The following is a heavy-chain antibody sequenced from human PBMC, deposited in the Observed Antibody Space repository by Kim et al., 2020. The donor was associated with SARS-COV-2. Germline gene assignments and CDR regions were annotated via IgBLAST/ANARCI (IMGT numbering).Heavy chain of an antibody. CDR2: FDPEDGET. V-gene: IGHV1-24*01. J-gene: IGHJ4*02. Sequence: ASVKVSCKVSGYTLTELSMHWVRQAPGKGLEWMGGFDPEDGETIYAQKFQGRVTMTEHTSTDTAYMELSSLRSEDTAIYYCAAASLLWFGESIFDYWGQG. CDR3: AAASLLWFGESIFDY. CDR1: GYTLTELS. D-gene: IGHD3-10*01.